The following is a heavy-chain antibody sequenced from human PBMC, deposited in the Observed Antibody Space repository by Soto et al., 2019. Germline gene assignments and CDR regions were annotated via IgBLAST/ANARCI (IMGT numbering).Heavy chain of an antibody. J-gene: IGHJ4*02. CDR1: VFSFSDAW. V-gene: IGHV3-15*01. D-gene: IGHD1-1*01. CDR3: TTDPHSTGTKY. Sequence: PWWSLRLSCSASVFSFSDAWMTWFRQAPGAGLEWVGRIKSRTDGGTTDYAAPVKGRFTISRDASKTTLYLQMNSLKTEGTAVYYCTTDPHSTGTKYWGQGTLVTVSS. CDR2: IKSRTDGGTT.